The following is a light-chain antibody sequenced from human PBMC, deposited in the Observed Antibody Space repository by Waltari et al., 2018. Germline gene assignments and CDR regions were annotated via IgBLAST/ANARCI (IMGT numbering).Light chain of an antibody. V-gene: IGKV1D-12*01. CDR1: QGIASW. Sequence: DIQMTQSPSSVSASIGDRVTITCRASQGIASWLAWYQQKPGKAPKVVIYAASRLRSGVPSRFSGSFSGTNFTHMITNLQPEDFATYYCQQANTFPYTFGQGTKLEIK. CDR2: AAS. CDR3: QQANTFPYT. J-gene: IGKJ2*01.